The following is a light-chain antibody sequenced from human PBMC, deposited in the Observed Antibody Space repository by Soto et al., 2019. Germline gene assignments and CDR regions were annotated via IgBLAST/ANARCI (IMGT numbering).Light chain of an antibody. CDR2: DVG. Sequence: QSALTQPRSVSGSPGQSVTIFCTGTSSDIGGYNFVSWYQQHPGKAPKVMIYDVGKRPSGVPDRFSGSKSGNTASLTISGLQADDEGDYYCCSYAGSYTLVFGGGTKLTVL. CDR1: SSDIGGYNF. CDR3: CSYAGSYTLV. J-gene: IGLJ2*01. V-gene: IGLV2-11*01.